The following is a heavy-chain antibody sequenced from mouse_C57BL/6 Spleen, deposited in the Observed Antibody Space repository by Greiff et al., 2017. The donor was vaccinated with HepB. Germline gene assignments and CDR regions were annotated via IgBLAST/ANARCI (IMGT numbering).Heavy chain of an antibody. CDR1: GYSFTDYN. CDR3: ARGRVTTVVEGYFDV. D-gene: IGHD1-1*01. CDR2: INPNYGTT. V-gene: IGHV1-39*01. J-gene: IGHJ1*03. Sequence: VHVKQSGPELVKPGASVKISCKASGYSFTDYNMNWVKQSNGKSLEWIGGINPNYGTTSYNQKFKGKATLTVDQSSSTAYMQLNSLTSEDSAVYYCARGRVTTVVEGYFDVWGTGTTVTVSS.